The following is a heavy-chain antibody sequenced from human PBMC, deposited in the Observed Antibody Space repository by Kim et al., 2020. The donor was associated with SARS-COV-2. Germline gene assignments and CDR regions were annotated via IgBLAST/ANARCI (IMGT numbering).Heavy chain of an antibody. D-gene: IGHD1-26*01. CDR2: INHSGRT. CDR1: GGSFSSYS. V-gene: IGHV4-34*01. CDR3: CAGPIPSGCFDY. J-gene: IGHJ4*02. Sequence: SETLSLTFAVYGGSFSSYSWSWVRQPPGKGLEWVGEINHSGRTTHNPDSKRRVTISLDNSKNHTSLKENFVTTADTAEDYYCAGPIPSGCFDYWGQG.